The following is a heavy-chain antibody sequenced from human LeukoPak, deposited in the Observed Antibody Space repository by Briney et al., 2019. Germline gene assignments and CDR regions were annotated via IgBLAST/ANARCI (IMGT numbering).Heavy chain of an antibody. CDR1: GFTFSSYW. CDR2: IKQDGSEK. CDR3: ARNGGAPDD. J-gene: IGHJ4*02. Sequence: GGSLRLSCAASGFTFSSYWMSWVRQAPGKGLEWVANIKQDGSEKYYVDSVKGRFTISRDNAKTSLYLQMNSLRAEDTALYHCARNGGAPDDWGQGTLVTVSS. D-gene: IGHD2-8*01. V-gene: IGHV3-7*01.